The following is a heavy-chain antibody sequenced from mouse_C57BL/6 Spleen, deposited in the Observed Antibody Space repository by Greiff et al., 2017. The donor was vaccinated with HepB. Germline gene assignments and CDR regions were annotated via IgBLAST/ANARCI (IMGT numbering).Heavy chain of an antibody. CDR3: ARAGRSSGYGFAY. J-gene: IGHJ3*01. Sequence: QVQLQQPGAELVKPGASVKMSCKASGYTFTSYWITWVKQRPGQGLEWIGDIYPGSGSTNYNEKFKSKATLTVDTSSSTAYMQLSSLTSEDSAVYYCARAGRSSGYGFAYWGQGTLVTVSA. V-gene: IGHV1-55*01. D-gene: IGHD3-2*02. CDR2: IYPGSGST. CDR1: GYTFTSYW.